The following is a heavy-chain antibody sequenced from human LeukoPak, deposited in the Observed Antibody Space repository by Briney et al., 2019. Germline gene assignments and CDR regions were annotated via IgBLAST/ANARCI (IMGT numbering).Heavy chain of an antibody. J-gene: IGHJ4*02. Sequence: PGGSLRLSCAASGFTFSSYEMNWVRQAPGKGLEWVSYISSGDSTIYYADSVKGRFTISRDNAKNSLYLQMNSLRAEDTAVYYCARDAYYDFWSGYPRYFDYWGQGTLVTVSS. CDR3: ARDAYYDFWSGYPRYFDY. CDR1: GFTFSSYE. D-gene: IGHD3-3*01. V-gene: IGHV3-48*03. CDR2: ISSGDSTI.